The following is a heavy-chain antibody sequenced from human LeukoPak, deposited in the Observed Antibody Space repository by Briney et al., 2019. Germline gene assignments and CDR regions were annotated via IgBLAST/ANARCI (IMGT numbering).Heavy chain of an antibody. CDR1: GGSISSSSYY. J-gene: IGHJ6*03. Sequence: PSETLSLTCTVSGGSISSSSYYWGWIRQPPGKGLEWIGSIYYSGSTYYNPSLKSRVTMSVDTSKNQFSLKLSSVTAADTAVYYCARDAHLPDYGDYYYYMDVWGKGTTVTISS. V-gene: IGHV4-39*07. D-gene: IGHD4-17*01. CDR3: ARDAHLPDYGDYYYYMDV. CDR2: IYYSGST.